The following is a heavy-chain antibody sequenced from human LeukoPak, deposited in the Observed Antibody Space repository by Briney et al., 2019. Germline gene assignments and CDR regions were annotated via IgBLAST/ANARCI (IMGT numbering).Heavy chain of an antibody. D-gene: IGHD4-23*01. Sequence: GRSLRLSCAASGITFSSYGMHWVRQAPGKGLEWVAVISYDGSNKYYADSVKGRFTISRDNSKNTLYLQMNSLRAEDTAVYYCAKDVMTTVVTPTLLADYWGQGTLVTVSS. CDR2: ISYDGSNK. V-gene: IGHV3-30*18. CDR1: GITFSSYG. CDR3: AKDVMTTVVTPTLLADY. J-gene: IGHJ4*02.